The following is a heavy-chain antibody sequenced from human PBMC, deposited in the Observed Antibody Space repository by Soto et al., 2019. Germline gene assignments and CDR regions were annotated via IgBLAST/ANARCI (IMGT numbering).Heavy chain of an antibody. J-gene: IGHJ6*02. CDR3: ARTSTFRIAAPNYYGMDV. D-gene: IGHD6-6*01. V-gene: IGHV5-51*01. CDR2: IYPVDSDT. Sequence: PGESLKISCKGSGYSFTSYWIGWVRQMPGKGLEWMGIIYPVDSDTRYSPSFQGQVTISADKSISTAYLQWSSLKASDTAMYYCARTSTFRIAAPNYYGMDVWGQGTTVTVSS. CDR1: GYSFTSYW.